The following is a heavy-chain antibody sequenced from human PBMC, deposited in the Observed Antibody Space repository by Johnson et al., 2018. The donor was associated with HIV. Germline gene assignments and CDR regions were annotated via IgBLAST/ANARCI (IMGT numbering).Heavy chain of an antibody. V-gene: IGHV3-20*04. Sequence: VQLVESGGGVVQPGRSLRLSCAASGFTFDDYGMSWVRQAPGKGLEWVSGINWNGGSTGYADSVKGRFTISRDNAKKSLYLQMNSLRADDTALYYCARVLVAADYAFDIWGQGTMVTVSS. J-gene: IGHJ3*02. CDR2: INWNGGST. CDR3: ARVLVAADYAFDI. D-gene: IGHD1-26*01. CDR1: GFTFDDYG.